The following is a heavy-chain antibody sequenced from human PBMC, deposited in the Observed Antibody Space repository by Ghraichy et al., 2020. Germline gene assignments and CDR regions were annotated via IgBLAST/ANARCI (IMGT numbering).Heavy chain of an antibody. D-gene: IGHD3-22*01. J-gene: IGHJ4*02. Sequence: GGSLNISCKGSGYTFTSYWIAWVRQMPGKGLEWMGIIYPGDSDTRYSPSFQGQVTISADKSISTAYLQWSSLKASDTAIYYCSRQEYYDSNGYYYPFDYWGQGALVTVSS. CDR3: SRQEYYDSNGYYYPFDY. V-gene: IGHV5-51*01. CDR2: IYPGDSDT. CDR1: GYTFTSYW.